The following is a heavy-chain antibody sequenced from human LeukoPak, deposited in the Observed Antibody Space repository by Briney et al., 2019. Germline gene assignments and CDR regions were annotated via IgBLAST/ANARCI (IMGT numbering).Heavy chain of an antibody. CDR2: IYNSGST. CDR1: GGSISSYY. V-gene: IGHV4-59*01. J-gene: IGHJ4*02. Sequence: PSETLSLTCTVSGGSISSYYWSWVRQPPGKGLEYIGYIYNSGSTNYNPSLKSRVTVSVDTSKNQFSLKLRSVTAADTAVYYCARARPDTAMAVDYWGQGTLVTVSP. D-gene: IGHD5-18*01. CDR3: ARARPDTAMAVDY.